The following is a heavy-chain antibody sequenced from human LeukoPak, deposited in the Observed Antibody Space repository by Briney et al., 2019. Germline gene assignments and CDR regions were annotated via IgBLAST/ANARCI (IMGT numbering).Heavy chain of an antibody. J-gene: IGHJ3*02. V-gene: IGHV3-30*04. D-gene: IGHD1-26*01. CDR1: GFTFSSYA. Sequence: GGSLRLSCAASGFTFSSYAMHWVRQAPGKGLEWVAVISYDGSNKYYADSVKGRFTISRDNSKNTLYLQMNSLRAEDTAVYYCARDFYSGSYIPIWGQGTMVTVSS. CDR2: ISYDGSNK. CDR3: ARDFYSGSYIPI.